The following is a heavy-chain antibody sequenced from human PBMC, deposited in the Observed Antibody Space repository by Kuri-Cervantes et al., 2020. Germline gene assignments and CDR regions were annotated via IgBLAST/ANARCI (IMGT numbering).Heavy chain of an antibody. Sequence: SEPLSLTCTVSGGSIRSSSYYWGGIRQPPGKGLAWIGSIYYSGNTYYNPSLKSRVTIYVDTSKNKFSLKLTSVPPADTAVYYCARHGRRAMFWSGPCWFDPWGQGTLVTVSS. J-gene: IGHJ5*02. CDR2: IYYSGNT. CDR3: ARHGRRAMFWSGPCWFDP. CDR1: GGSIRSSSYY. D-gene: IGHD3-3*01. V-gene: IGHV4-39*01.